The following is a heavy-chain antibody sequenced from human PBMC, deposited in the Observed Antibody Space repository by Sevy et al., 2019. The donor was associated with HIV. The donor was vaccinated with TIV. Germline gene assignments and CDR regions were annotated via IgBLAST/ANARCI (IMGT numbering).Heavy chain of an antibody. CDR2: RYYSGST. J-gene: IGHJ4*02. D-gene: IGHD1-26*01. CDR1: GGSVSSGSYY. V-gene: IGHV4-61*01. Sequence: SETLSLTCTVSGGSVSSGSYYWSWIRQPPGKGLEWIGYRYYSGSTNYNPSLKSRFTISVDTSKNQFSLNLSSVTAADTAVYYCAIGPVGGSFWDYWGQGTLVTVSS. CDR3: AIGPVGGSFWDY.